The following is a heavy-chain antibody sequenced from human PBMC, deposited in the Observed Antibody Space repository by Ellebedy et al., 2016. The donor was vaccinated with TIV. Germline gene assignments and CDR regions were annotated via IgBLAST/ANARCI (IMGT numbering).Heavy chain of an antibody. CDR2: IRSRPYGATT. CDR1: GFTFSDYS. J-gene: IGHJ4*02. Sequence: GESLKISXEASGFTFSDYSMNWVRQAPGKGPEWVGFIRSRPYGATTEYAAFVKGRFTISRDTSKRTAFLQMNSLRTDDTAVYYCATSGDPDEFFFDYWGQGTLVTVSS. CDR3: ATSGDPDEFFFDY. D-gene: IGHD1-26*01. V-gene: IGHV3-49*04.